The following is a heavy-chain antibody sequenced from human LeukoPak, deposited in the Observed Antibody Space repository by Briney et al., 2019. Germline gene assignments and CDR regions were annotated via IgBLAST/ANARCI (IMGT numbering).Heavy chain of an antibody. CDR1: GYTFTSYG. V-gene: IGHV1-18*01. J-gene: IGHJ5*02. CDR2: ISAYNGNT. Sequence: GASVKVSCEASGYTFTSYGISWVRQAPGQGLEWMGWISAYNGNTNYAQKLQGRVTMTTDTSTSTAYMELRSLRSDDTAVYYCARDAYYDFWSGYYHNWFDHWGQGTLVTVSS. D-gene: IGHD3-3*01. CDR3: ARDAYYDFWSGYYHNWFDH.